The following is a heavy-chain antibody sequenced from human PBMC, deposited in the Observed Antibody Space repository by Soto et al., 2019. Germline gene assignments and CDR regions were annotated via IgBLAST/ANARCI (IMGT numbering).Heavy chain of an antibody. CDR1: GFNFSYCA. CDR3: ARGGPSSSSSWYPY. CDR2: INSDGGSP. V-gene: IGHV3-74*01. J-gene: IGHJ1*01. Sequence: GGSLRLSCSASGFNFSYCAMHWVRQAPGKGLVWVSRINSDGGSPSYADSVKGRFTISRDNAKNTLYLQMNSLRAEDTAVYYCARGGPSSSSSWYPYWGQGTLVTVSS. D-gene: IGHD6-13*01.